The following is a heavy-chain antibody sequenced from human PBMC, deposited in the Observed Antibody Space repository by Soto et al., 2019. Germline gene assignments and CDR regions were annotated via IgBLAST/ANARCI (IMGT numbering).Heavy chain of an antibody. V-gene: IGHV3-30*18. J-gene: IGHJ3*02. CDR3: AKQVIRHTNGVDS. CDR1: GFTFSSYG. Sequence: QVQLVESGGGVVQPGRSRRLSCAASGFTFSSYGIHWVRQAPGKGLEWVAVISYDGSNKYFADSVKGRFTISRDNSQNTLYLQMNSLRAEDTAVYHCAKQVIRHTNGVDSWGQGTMVTVSS. D-gene: IGHD2-8*01. CDR2: ISYDGSNK.